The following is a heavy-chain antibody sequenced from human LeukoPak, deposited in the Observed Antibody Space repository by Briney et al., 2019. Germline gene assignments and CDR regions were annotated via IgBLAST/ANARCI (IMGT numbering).Heavy chain of an antibody. V-gene: IGHV4-34*01. CDR2: INHSGST. CDR1: GGSFSGYY. CDR3: ARGPGGYCSGGSCYGNALDI. D-gene: IGHD2-15*01. J-gene: IGHJ3*02. Sequence: SETLSLTCAVYGGSFSGYYWSWIRQPPGKGLEWIGEINHSGSTNYNPSLKSRVTISVDTSKNQFSLKLSSVTAADTAVYYCARGPGGYCSGGSCYGNALDIWGQGTMVTVSS.